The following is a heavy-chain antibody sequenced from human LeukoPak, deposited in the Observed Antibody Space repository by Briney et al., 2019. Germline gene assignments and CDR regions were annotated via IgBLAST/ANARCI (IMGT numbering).Heavy chain of an antibody. CDR2: ISGSGGST. J-gene: IGHJ4*02. D-gene: IGHD3-10*01. CDR1: GFTFSSYA. Sequence: GRSLRLSCAASGFTFSSYAMSWVRQAPGKGLEWVSAISGSGGSTYYADSVKGRFTISRDNSKNTLYLQMNSLKTEDTAVYYCVTETSGSFHNWGQGTLVTVSS. V-gene: IGHV3-23*01. CDR3: VTETSGSFHN.